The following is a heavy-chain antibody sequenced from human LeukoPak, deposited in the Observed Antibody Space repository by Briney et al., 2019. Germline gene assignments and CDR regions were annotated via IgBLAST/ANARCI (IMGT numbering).Heavy chain of an antibody. CDR1: GYTFTGYY. J-gene: IGHJ4*02. Sequence: ASVKVSCKASGYTFTGYYMHWVRQAPGQGLEWMGRINPSGGSTSYAQKFQGRVTMTRDTSTSTVYMELSSLRSEDTAVYYCASSNPEYSYGTDYWGQGTLVTVSS. V-gene: IGHV1-46*01. D-gene: IGHD5-18*01. CDR3: ASSNPEYSYGTDY. CDR2: INPSGGST.